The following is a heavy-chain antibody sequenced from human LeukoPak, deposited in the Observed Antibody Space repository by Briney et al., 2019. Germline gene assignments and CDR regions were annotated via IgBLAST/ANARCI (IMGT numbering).Heavy chain of an antibody. V-gene: IGHV3-53*01. Sequence: PGGSLRLSCTVSGFTVSSNSMSWVRQAPGKGLEWVSFIYSGGNTHYSDSVKGRFTISRDNSKNTLYLQMNSLRADDTAVCYCARRAGEYSHPYDYWGQGTLVTVSS. CDR3: ARRAGEYSHPYDY. D-gene: IGHD4-17*01. CDR2: IYSGGNT. J-gene: IGHJ4*02. CDR1: GFTVSSNS.